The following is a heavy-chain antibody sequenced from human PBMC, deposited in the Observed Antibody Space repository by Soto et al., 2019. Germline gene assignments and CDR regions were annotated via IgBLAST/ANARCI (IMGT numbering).Heavy chain of an antibody. CDR2: IYYSGST. CDR1: GGSISSSSYY. J-gene: IGHJ5*02. CDR3: ARTHVLRFLEWLAWFDP. D-gene: IGHD3-3*01. Sequence: PSETLSLSCTVSGGSISSSSYYWGWIRQPPGKGLEWIGSIYYSGSTYYNPSLKSRVTISVDTSKNQFSLKLSSVTAADTAVYYCARTHVLRFLEWLAWFDPWGQGTLVTVSS. V-gene: IGHV4-39*01.